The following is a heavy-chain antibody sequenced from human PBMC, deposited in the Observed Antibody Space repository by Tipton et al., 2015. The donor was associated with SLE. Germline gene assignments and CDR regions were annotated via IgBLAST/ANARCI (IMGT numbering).Heavy chain of an antibody. CDR1: GFTFSRYD. Sequence: SLRLSCAASGFTFSRYDMHWVRQAPGEGLEWVSSISSTGIYIYNADSLKGRFTISRDNAKNSLYLQMNSLRAEDTAVYYCARDRGPEGSGRYFDLWGRGTLVTVSS. J-gene: IGHJ2*01. CDR3: ARDRGPEGSGRYFDL. CDR2: ISSTGIYI. D-gene: IGHD3-10*01. V-gene: IGHV3-21*03.